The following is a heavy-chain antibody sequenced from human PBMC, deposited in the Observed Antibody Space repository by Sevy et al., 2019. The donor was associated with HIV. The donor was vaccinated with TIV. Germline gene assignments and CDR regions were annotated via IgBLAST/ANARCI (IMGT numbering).Heavy chain of an antibody. V-gene: IGHV1-18*01. CDR2: SSPFTGCP. CDR3: GKCTLWVYDPTNRKCGMDV. D-gene: IGHD5-12*01. CDR1: GYNFINYG. J-gene: IGHJ6*02. Sequence: ASVKVSCKASGYNFINYGISWVRQAPGQGLEWVGGSSPFTGCPNYPQRLQDRVAVTTETATNTAYMELRNLGSDDTDVYYCGKCTLWVYDPTNRKCGMDVWGQGTTVTVSS.